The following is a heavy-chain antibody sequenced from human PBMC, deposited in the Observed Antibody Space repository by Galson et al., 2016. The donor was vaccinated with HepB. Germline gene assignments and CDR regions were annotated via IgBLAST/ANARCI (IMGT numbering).Heavy chain of an antibody. CDR1: DGSLSDYS. D-gene: IGHD2-15*01. V-gene: IGHV4-34*01. J-gene: IGHJ5*02. CDR2: ISRRGRT. Sequence: ETLSLTCGVFDGSLSDYSWSWIRQSPGKGLEWIGEISRRGRTNYSPSLESRVSMSVDPSKEQFSLKVNSVTAADTAVYYCARGGFCTGGSCPWPNWFDPWGQGTLVTVSS. CDR3: ARGGFCTGGSCPWPNWFDP.